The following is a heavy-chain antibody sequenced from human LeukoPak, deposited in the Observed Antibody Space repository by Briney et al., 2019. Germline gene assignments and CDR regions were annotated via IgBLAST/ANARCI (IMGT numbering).Heavy chain of an antibody. V-gene: IGHV4-59*08. J-gene: IGHJ5*02. CDR3: AGQRGYSSDP. CDR2: IYYSGST. D-gene: IGHD5-18*01. CDR1: GGSISSYY. Sequence: SETLSLTCTVSGGSISSYYWSWIRQPPGKGLEWIGYIYYSGSTNYNPSLKSRVTISVDTSKNQFSLKLSSVTAADTAVYYCAGQRGYSSDPWGQGTLVTVSS.